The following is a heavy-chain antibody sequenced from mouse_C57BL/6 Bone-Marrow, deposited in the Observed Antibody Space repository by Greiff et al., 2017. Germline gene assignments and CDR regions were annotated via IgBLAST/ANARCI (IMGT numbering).Heavy chain of an antibody. CDR2: IYWDDDK. D-gene: IGHD1-1*01. V-gene: IGHV8-12*01. CDR1: GFSLSTSGMG. Sequence: QVTLKESGPGILQSSQTLSLTCSFSGFSLSTSGMGVSWIRQPSGKGLEWLAHIYWDDDKRYNPSLKSRRTIPKDTARNQVFLKITSEDTADTATYNCARRGLRGYYFDYWGQGTTLTVSS. J-gene: IGHJ2*01. CDR3: ARRGLRGYYFDY.